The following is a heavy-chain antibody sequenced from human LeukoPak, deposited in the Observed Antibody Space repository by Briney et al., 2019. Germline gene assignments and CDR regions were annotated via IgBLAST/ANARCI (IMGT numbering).Heavy chain of an antibody. V-gene: IGHV3-73*01. CDR2: IRSTANGYAT. D-gene: IGHD3-10*01. CDR1: GFTFSGSA. J-gene: IGHJ4*02. CDR3: TGNYYGSGSYADFDY. Sequence: GGSLRLSCAASGFTFSGSALHWVRQASGKGLEWVGGIRSTANGYATAYAASVKGRFTISRDDSKNTAYLQMDSLKTEDTAVYYCTGNYYGSGSYADFDYWGQGTLVTVSS.